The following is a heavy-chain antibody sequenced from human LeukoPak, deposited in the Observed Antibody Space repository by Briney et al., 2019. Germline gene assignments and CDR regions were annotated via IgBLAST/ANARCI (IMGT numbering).Heavy chain of an antibody. CDR1: GFSFDEYA. J-gene: IGHJ4*02. D-gene: IGHD2-8*01. Sequence: GGSLRLLCTASGFSFDEYARNWVRQVPRKGLEWVAGVNWNGGLTDYADSVKGRFTLSRDDAKNSLYLDMNNLRAEDTALYYCARTPSRDCSDGTCPCDSWGQGTLVTVSS. V-gene: IGHV3-20*04. CDR3: ARTPSRDCSDGTCPCDS. CDR2: VNWNGGLT.